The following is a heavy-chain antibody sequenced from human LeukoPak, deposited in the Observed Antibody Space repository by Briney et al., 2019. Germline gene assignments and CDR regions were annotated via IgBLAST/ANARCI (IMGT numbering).Heavy chain of an antibody. CDR2: ISDSGGST. D-gene: IGHD5/OR15-5a*01. J-gene: IGHJ4*02. V-gene: IGHV3-23*01. CDR3: AKDLIPSVV. CDR1: GFTFSSYA. Sequence: GGSLRLSCAAAGFTFSSYAMNWVRQAPGKGLEWVSTISDSGGSTYYADSVKGRFTISRDNSKNTLYLQVNSLRAEDTAVYYCAKDLIPSVVWGQGTLVTVSS.